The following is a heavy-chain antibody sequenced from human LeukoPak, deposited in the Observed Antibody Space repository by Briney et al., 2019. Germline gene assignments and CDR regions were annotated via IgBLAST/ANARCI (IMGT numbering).Heavy chain of an antibody. Sequence: PGGSLRLSCAASGFTFSSYEMNWVRQAPGKGLEWVSYISSSGSTIYYADSVKGRFTISRDNAKNSLYLQMNSLRAEDTAVYYCARDEDYGDFFPLADYWGQGTLVTVSS. V-gene: IGHV3-48*03. J-gene: IGHJ4*02. CDR1: GFTFSSYE. D-gene: IGHD4-17*01. CDR2: ISSSGSTI. CDR3: ARDEDYGDFFPLADY.